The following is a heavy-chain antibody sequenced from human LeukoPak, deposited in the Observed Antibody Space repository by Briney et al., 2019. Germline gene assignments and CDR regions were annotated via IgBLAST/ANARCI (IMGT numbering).Heavy chain of an antibody. Sequence: GGSLRLSCAVSGFTVSSIYMTWVRQAPGKGLEWVSSIYSDGNTYYADSVKGRFTLSRDSSRSTLYLQMNSLRAEDTAVYYCAKGGYCSSTSCPSYYYYNMDVWGQGTTVTVSS. J-gene: IGHJ6*02. V-gene: IGHV3-53*01. D-gene: IGHD2-2*01. CDR3: AKGGYCSSTSCPSYYYYNMDV. CDR1: GFTVSSIY. CDR2: IYSDGNT.